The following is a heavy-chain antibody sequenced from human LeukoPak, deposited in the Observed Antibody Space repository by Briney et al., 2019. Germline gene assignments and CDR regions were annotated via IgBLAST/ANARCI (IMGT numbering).Heavy chain of an antibody. CDR1: GYSISSGYY. CDR3: ARQPLYYYDSSGYSEFDP. J-gene: IGHJ5*02. CDR2: INHSGST. V-gene: IGHV4-38-2*01. D-gene: IGHD3-22*01. Sequence: PSETLSLTXAVSGYSISSGYYWGWIRQPPWKGLEWIGSINHSGSTYYNPSLKSRVTISVDTSKNQFSLKLSSVTAADTAVYYCARQPLYYYDSSGYSEFDPWGQGTLVTVSS.